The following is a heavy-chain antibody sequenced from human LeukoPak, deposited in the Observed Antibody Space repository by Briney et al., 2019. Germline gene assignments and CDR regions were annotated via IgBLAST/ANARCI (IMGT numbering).Heavy chain of an antibody. CDR1: GGSISGYY. Sequence: SETLSLACTVSGGSISGYYWSWIRQPPGEGLEWIGYIYDSGSTDYNPSLRSRVTVSVDTSKNQFSLKLSSVTAADTAVYYCARLARGNRYGPYDYWGQGTLVTVSS. V-gene: IGHV4-59*08. CDR3: ARLARGNRYGPYDY. D-gene: IGHD5-18*01. J-gene: IGHJ4*02. CDR2: IYDSGST.